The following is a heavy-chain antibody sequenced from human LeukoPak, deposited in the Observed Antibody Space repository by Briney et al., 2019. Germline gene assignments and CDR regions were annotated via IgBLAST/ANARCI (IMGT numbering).Heavy chain of an antibody. CDR3: ARDLDIWGSYPEY. CDR2: INPNSGGT. D-gene: IGHD3-16*02. J-gene: IGHJ4*02. Sequence: ASVKVSCKASGFTFTGYYMHWVRQAPGQGLEWMGWINPNSGGTNYAQKFQGRVTMTRDTSISTAYMELSRLRSDDTAVYYCARDLDIWGSYPEYWGQGTLVTVSS. CDR1: GFTFTGYY. V-gene: IGHV1-2*02.